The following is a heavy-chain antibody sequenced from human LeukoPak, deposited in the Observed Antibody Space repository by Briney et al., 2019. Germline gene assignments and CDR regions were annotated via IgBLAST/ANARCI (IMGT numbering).Heavy chain of an antibody. CDR3: ARALGAYGSGSYSLPDY. V-gene: IGHV1-2*06. CDR1: GYTFTGYY. D-gene: IGHD3-10*01. J-gene: IGHJ4*02. Sequence: GASVKVSCKASGYTFTGYYMHWVRQAPGQGLEWMGRISPNSGGTNYAQKFQGRVTMTRDTSISTAYMELSRLRSDDTAVYYCARALGAYGSGSYSLPDYWGQGTLVTVSS. CDR2: ISPNSGGT.